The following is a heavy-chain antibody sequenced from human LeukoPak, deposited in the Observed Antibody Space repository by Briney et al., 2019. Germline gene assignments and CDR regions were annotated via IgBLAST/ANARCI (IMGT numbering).Heavy chain of an antibody. V-gene: IGHV4-34*01. CDR2: INHSGST. Sequence: SETLSLTCAVYGGSFSGYYWSWIRQPPGKGLEWIGEINHSGSTNYNPSLKGRVTISVDTSKNQFSLKLSSVTAADTAVYYCARGRSGWLQLSGVFDYWGQGTLVTVSS. CDR3: ARGRSGWLQLSGVFDY. J-gene: IGHJ4*02. D-gene: IGHD5-24*01. CDR1: GGSFSGYY.